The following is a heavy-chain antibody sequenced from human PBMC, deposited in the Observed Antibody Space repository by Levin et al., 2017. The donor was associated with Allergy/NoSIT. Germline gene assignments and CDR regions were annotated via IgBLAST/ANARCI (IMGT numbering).Heavy chain of an antibody. CDR3: ARAHGSHYIQAFDY. J-gene: IGHJ4*02. D-gene: IGHD2-15*01. CDR2: ISYDGTNT. V-gene: IGHV3-30-3*01. Sequence: PGGSLRLSCAASGFTFSNYAMHWVRQAPGKGLEWVAVISYDGTNTYYADSVRGRFTISRDNSKNMMYLQMNSLRAEDTAVYYCARAHGSHYIQAFDYWGQGTLVTVSS. CDR1: GFTFSNYA.